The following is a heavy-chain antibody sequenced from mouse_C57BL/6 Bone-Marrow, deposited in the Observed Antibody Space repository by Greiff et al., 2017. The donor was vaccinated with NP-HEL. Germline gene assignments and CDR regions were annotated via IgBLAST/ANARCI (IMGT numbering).Heavy chain of an antibody. Sequence: VQLQQSGAELVKPGASVKMSCKASGYTFTSYWITWVKQRPGQGLEWIGDIYPGSGSTNYNEKFKSKATLTVDTSSSTAYMQLSSLTSEDSAVYYCARGALYYYGSSYPYYFDYWGQGTTLTVSS. CDR1: GYTFTSYW. D-gene: IGHD1-1*01. J-gene: IGHJ2*01. CDR3: ARGALYYYGSSYPYYFDY. CDR2: IYPGSGST. V-gene: IGHV1-55*01.